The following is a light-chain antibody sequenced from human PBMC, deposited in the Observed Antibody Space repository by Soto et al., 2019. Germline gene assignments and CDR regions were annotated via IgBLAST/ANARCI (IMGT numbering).Light chain of an antibody. CDR3: QQYGSSPPIT. V-gene: IGKV3D-20*01. CDR2: DAS. Sequence: TQPQATLLLSPEEQYSHPCRPIQSVSSSYLDWYQEKPGRAPGLLIYDASSRATGIPDRFSGSGSGTDFTLTISRLEPEDFAVYYCQQYGSSPPITFGQGTRLEIK. CDR1: QSVSSSY. J-gene: IGKJ5*01.